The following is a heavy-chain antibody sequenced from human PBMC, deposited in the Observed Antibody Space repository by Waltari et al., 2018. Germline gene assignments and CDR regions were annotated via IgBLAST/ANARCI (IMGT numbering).Heavy chain of an antibody. D-gene: IGHD3-16*02. Sequence: VQLVESGGGLVQPGGSLRLSCAASGFTFSSYWMSWVRQAPGKGLEWIGEINHSGSTNYNPSLKSRVTISVDTSKNQFSLKLSSVTAADTAVYYCAGNYVWGSYRQRSPFDYWGQGTLVTVSS. J-gene: IGHJ4*02. CDR2: INHSGST. CDR3: AGNYVWGSYRQRSPFDY. CDR1: GFTFSSYW. V-gene: IGHV4-34*08.